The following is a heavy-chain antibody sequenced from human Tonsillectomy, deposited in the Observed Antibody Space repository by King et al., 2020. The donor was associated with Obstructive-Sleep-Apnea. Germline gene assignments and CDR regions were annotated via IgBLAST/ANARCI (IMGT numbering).Heavy chain of an antibody. Sequence: QLVHSGAEVKKPGASVKVSCRASGYTFTAYYVHWVRQAPGQGLEWMGWINPNSGGTNYAQKFQGRVTMTRDTSISTAYMDLCRLRSDDTAVYYWATVAITTANYYFDYWGQGTLVTVSS. D-gene: IGHD4-17*01. J-gene: IGHJ4*02. CDR2: INPNSGGT. V-gene: IGHV1-2*02. CDR3: ATVAITTANYYFDY. CDR1: GYTFTAYY.